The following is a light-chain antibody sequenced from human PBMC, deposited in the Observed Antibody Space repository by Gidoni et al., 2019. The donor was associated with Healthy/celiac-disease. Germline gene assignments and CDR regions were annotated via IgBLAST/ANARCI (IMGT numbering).Light chain of an antibody. CDR1: QSVSSN. CDR2: GAS. CDR3: QQYNNWPFT. V-gene: IGKV3-15*01. J-gene: IGKJ3*01. Sequence: IVMTPSPATLSVSPGERATRSCRASQSVSSNLAWYQQKPGQAPRLLIYGASTRATGIPARFSGSGSGTEFTLTISSLQSEDLAVYYCQQYNNWPFTFGPGTKVDIK.